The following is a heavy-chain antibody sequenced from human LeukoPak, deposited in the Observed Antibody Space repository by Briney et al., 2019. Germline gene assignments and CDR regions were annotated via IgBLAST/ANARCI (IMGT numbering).Heavy chain of an antibody. J-gene: IGHJ4*02. Sequence: GGSLRLSCAASGFTFSSYAMQWVRQAPGKTLEYVSGISSNGGTTYYANSVKGRFTISRDNSKNTLYLQMGSLRAEDMAVYYCARDGVATNDYWGQGTLVTVSS. CDR3: ARDGVATNDY. CDR2: ISSNGGTT. CDR1: GFTFSSYA. V-gene: IGHV3-64*01. D-gene: IGHD5-12*01.